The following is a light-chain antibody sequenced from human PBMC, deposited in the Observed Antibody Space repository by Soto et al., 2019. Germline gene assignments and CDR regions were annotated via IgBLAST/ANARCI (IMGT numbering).Light chain of an antibody. J-gene: IGKJ4*01. Sequence: IVLTQSPATLSLSPGERATLSCRARQPVYTYLSWYQHKPGQAPRLLIYGLSNRATGVPARFSGSGSGTDFTLTISSLEPEDSAVYYCHQRYNWLTFGGGTKVEIK. V-gene: IGKV3-11*01. CDR3: HQRYNWLT. CDR2: GLS. CDR1: QPVYTY.